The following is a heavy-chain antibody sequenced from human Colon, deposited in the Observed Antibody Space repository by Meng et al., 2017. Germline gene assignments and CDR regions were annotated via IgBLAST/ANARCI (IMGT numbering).Heavy chain of an antibody. J-gene: IGHJ4*02. Sequence: QFQPPGPVLWKPSHTLSLTCASSGDSVSSNRALWHWVRQSPSIGLEWLGQTYYRSEWQNHYGVSVKSRITINADTSRNHFSLHLNSVTPEDTAVYYCTTWYGEYWGQGTLVTVSS. V-gene: IGHV6-1*01. CDR2: TYYRSEWQN. D-gene: IGHD3-10*01. CDR1: GDSVSSNRAL. CDR3: TTWYGEY.